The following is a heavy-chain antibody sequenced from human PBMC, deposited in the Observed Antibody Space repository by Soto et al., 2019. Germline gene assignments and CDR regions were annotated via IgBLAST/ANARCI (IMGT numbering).Heavy chain of an antibody. J-gene: IGHJ4*02. Sequence: SVKVSCKASGGTFSXYAISWVRQAPGQGLEWMGGIIPIFGTANYAQKFQGRVTITADESTSTAYMELSSLRSEDTAVYYCARDIRGWYYFDYWGQGTLVTVSS. CDR2: IIPIFGTA. V-gene: IGHV1-69*13. CDR3: ARDIRGWYYFDY. D-gene: IGHD6-19*01. CDR1: GGTFSXYA.